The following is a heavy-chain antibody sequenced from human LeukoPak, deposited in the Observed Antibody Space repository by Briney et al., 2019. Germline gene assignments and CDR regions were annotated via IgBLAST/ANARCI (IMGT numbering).Heavy chain of an antibody. Sequence: PSETLSLTCAVSGDSISSGGYSWSWIRQTPGKGLEWIAYIHDSGSTYNNPSLKTRLSISIDTSKNQFSLKPNSVTAADTAVYYCARGAGYSYGYRYYYYYMDVWGKGTTVTVSS. CDR1: GDSISSGGYS. CDR2: IHDSGST. J-gene: IGHJ6*03. V-gene: IGHV4-30-4*07. CDR3: ARGAGYSYGYRYYYYYMDV. D-gene: IGHD5-18*01.